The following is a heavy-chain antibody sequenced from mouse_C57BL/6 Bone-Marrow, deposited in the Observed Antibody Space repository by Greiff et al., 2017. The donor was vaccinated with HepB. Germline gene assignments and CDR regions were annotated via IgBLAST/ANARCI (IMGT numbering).Heavy chain of an antibody. Sequence: VKLVESGPGLVQPSQSLSITCPVSGFSLTSYGVHWVRQSPGKGLEWLGVIWRGGSTDYNAAFMSRLSITKDNSKSQVFFKMNSLQADDTAIYYCAKNYGSSYVWFAYWGQGTLVTVSA. CDR3: AKNYGSSYVWFAY. J-gene: IGHJ3*01. CDR1: GFSLTSYG. D-gene: IGHD1-1*01. CDR2: IWRGGST. V-gene: IGHV2-5*01.